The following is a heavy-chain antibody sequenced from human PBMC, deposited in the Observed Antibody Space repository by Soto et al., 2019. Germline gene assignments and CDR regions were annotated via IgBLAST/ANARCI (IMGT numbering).Heavy chain of an antibody. D-gene: IGHD2-21*02. V-gene: IGHV5-10-1*01. Sequence: GESLKLSCHGSGYMFTNYWINCLRQVSVGGLEWLGRIDPSDSYTKYNPSFQGHVTISADKSTSTAYLQWSSLRASDTAVYYCASHNFFCGGDCNSSGMDVWGQGTTVTVSS. CDR3: ASHNFFCGGDCNSSGMDV. CDR2: IDPSDSYT. J-gene: IGHJ6*02. CDR1: GYMFTNYW.